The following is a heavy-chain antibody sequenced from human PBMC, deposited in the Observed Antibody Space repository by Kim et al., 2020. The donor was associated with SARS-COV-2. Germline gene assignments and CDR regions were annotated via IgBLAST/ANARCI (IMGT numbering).Heavy chain of an antibody. CDR2: ISYDGSNK. CDR3: ARDRYSSSWFDY. J-gene: IGHJ4*02. V-gene: IGHV3-30*04. D-gene: IGHD6-13*01. CDR1: GFTFSSYA. Sequence: GGSLRLSCAASGFTFSSYAMHWVRQAPGKGLEWVAVISYDGSNKYYADSVKGRFTISRDNSKNTLYLQMNSLRAEDTAVYYCARDRYSSSWFDYWGQGTL.